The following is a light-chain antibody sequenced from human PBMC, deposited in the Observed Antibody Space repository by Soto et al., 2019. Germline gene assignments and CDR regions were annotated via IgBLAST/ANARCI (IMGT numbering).Light chain of an antibody. V-gene: IGLV7-46*01. CDR1: TGAVTIGHY. CDR2: DTS. CDR3: FLGQGGAWA. Sequence: QAVVTQEPSLTVSPGATVTLTCGSSTGAVTIGHYPYWFQQKPGQAPRTLIYDTSNKHSWTPARFSGSLLGGKAALTLSGAQPEDEGDDFGFLGQGGAWAVGGGSKLTV. J-gene: IGLJ2*01.